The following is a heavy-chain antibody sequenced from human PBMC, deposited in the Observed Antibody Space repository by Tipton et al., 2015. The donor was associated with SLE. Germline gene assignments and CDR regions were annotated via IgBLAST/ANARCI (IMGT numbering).Heavy chain of an antibody. CDR3: AREGSVAGMNDY. J-gene: IGHJ4*02. CDR1: GYTFSDYG. CDR2: ISGYNGDT. D-gene: IGHD6-19*01. Sequence: QLVQSGPEVKKPGASVKVSCKASGYTFSDYGISWVRQAPGQGLEWMGWISGYNGDTNYPRKLQGRVTMTTDTSTSTAYMELRSLRSDDTAVYYCAREGSVAGMNDYWGQGTLVTVSS. V-gene: IGHV1-18*01.